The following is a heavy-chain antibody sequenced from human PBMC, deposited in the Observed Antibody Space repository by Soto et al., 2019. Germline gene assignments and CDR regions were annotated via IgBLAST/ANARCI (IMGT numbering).Heavy chain of an antibody. CDR3: ARASELGRRIQYFDY. Sequence: SETLSLTCTASGGSIRSGGYSWNWVRQLPGKGLEWIGYIYYSGSTYYNPSLESRVTISVALSKNQFSLKLSSVTAADTAVYYCARASELGRRIQYFDYWGQGTQVTVSS. CDR2: IYYSGST. D-gene: IGHD3-3*02. J-gene: IGHJ4*02. V-gene: IGHV4-31*03. CDR1: GGSIRSGGYS.